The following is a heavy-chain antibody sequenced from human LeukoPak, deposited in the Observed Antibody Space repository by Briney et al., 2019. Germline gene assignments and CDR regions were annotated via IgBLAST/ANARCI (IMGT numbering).Heavy chain of an antibody. CDR1: GGSISSGDFY. J-gene: IGHJ4*02. Sequence: SETLSLTCTVSGGSISSGDFYWSWVRQRPGKGLEWIGYIYYSGSTYYNPSLKSRVTISVDTSKNQFSLKLSSVTAADTAVYYCARVISDSSGYYYYFDYWGQGTLVTVSS. V-gene: IGHV4-31*03. D-gene: IGHD3-22*01. CDR3: ARVISDSSGYYYYFDY. CDR2: IYYSGST.